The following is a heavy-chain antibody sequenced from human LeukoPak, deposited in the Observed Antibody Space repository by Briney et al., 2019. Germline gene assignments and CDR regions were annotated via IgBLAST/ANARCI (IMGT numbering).Heavy chain of an antibody. CDR3: ARDMAAAGCFDY. J-gene: IGHJ4*02. Sequence: ASXFTXXXXXXXXXXXXPGXXXEWVSVIYSGGSTYYADSVKGRFTISRGNSKNTLYLQMNSLRAEDTAVYYCARDMAAAGCFDYWGQGTLVTVSS. V-gene: IGHV3-66*01. CDR2: IYSGGST. CDR1: XFTXXXXX. D-gene: IGHD6-13*01.